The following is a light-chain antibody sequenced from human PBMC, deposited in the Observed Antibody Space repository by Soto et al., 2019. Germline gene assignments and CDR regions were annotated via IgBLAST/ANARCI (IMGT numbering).Light chain of an antibody. Sequence: DIALSQSPGTQSLTPRERATLSCMASQSVSSNYLAWYQQKPGQAPRLLIYGASSRATGIPDRFSGSGSGTDFTLTISRLEPEDFAVYYCQQPGSLTQTFCQGTKL. J-gene: IGKJ1*01. V-gene: IGKV3-20*01. CDR3: QQPGSLTQT. CDR1: QSVSSNY. CDR2: GAS.